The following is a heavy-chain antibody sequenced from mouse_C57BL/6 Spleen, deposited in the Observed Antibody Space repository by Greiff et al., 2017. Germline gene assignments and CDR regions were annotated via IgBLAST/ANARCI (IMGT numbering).Heavy chain of an antibody. CDR3: ARFDYDWYFDV. V-gene: IGHV1-42*01. CDR2: INPSTGGT. D-gene: IGHD2-4*01. Sequence: VQLKESGPELVKPGASVKISCKASGYSFTGYYMNWVKQSPEKSLEWIGEINPSTGGTTYNKKFKAKATLTVDKSSSTAYMQLKSLTSEDSAVYYCARFDYDWYFDVWGTGTTVTVSS. J-gene: IGHJ1*03. CDR1: GYSFTGYY.